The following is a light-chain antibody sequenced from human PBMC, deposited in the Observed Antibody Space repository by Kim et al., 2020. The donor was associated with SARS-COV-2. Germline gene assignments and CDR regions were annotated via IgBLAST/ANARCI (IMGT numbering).Light chain of an antibody. CDR3: QQCEYLPIT. V-gene: IGKV1-33*01. CDR1: QDISNY. CDR2: DAS. J-gene: IGKJ5*01. Sequence: DIQMTQFPSSLSASVGDRVTITCQASQDISNYLNWYQQKPGKAPKVLIYDASNLATGVPSRFSGSGSGTDFTFTISRLQPEDVATYFCQQCEYLPITFGQGKRLEIK.